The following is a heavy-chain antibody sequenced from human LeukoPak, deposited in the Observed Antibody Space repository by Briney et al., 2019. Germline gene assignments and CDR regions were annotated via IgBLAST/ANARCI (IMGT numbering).Heavy chain of an antibody. J-gene: IGHJ5*02. CDR1: GYTFTSYG. D-gene: IGHD2-21*02. V-gene: IGHV1-18*01. CDR2: ISAYNGNT. Sequence: ASVKVSCKASGYTFTSYGISWVRQAPGHGVEWMGWISAYNGNTNYAQKLQGRVTMTTDTSTSTAYMELRSLRSDDTAVYYCARGLCGGDCYSLFDPWGQGTLVTVSS. CDR3: ARGLCGGDCYSLFDP.